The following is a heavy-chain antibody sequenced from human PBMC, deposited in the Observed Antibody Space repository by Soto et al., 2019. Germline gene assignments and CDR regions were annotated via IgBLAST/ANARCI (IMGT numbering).Heavy chain of an antibody. V-gene: IGHV3-23*01. CDR2: ISGSGGST. Sequence: PGGSLRLSCAASGFTFSSYAMSWVRQAPGKGLEWVSAISGSGGSTYYADSVKGRFTISRDNSKNTLYLQMNSLRAEDTAVYYCAKIDSGWYHYYGMDVWGQGTTVTVSS. J-gene: IGHJ6*02. CDR1: GFTFSSYA. CDR3: AKIDSGWYHYYGMDV. D-gene: IGHD6-19*01.